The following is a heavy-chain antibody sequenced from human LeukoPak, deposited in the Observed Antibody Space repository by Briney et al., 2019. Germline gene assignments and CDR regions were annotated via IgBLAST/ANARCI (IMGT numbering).Heavy chain of an antibody. J-gene: IGHJ6*02. Sequence: PSEALSLTCTVSGGSISSYYWSWIRQPAGKGLEWIGRIYTSGSTNYNPSLKSRVTMSVDTSKNQFSLKLSSVTAADTAVYYCASLVLRFLAFGMDVWGQGTTVTVSS. CDR3: ASLVLRFLAFGMDV. CDR2: IYTSGST. CDR1: GGSISSYY. V-gene: IGHV4-4*07. D-gene: IGHD3-3*01.